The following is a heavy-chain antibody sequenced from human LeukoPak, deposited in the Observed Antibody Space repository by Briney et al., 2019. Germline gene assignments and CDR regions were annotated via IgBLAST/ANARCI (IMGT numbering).Heavy chain of an antibody. D-gene: IGHD3-22*01. V-gene: IGHV3-23*01. CDR1: GFTFSSYA. CDR3: AKDRTPREYYYDSSGDASDY. J-gene: IGHJ4*02. Sequence: PGGSLRLSCAASGFTFSSYAMSWVRQAPGKGLEWVSAISGSGGSTYYADSVKGRFTISRDNSKNTLYLQMNSLRAEDTAVYYCAKDRTPREYYYDSSGDASDYWGQGTLVTVSS. CDR2: ISGSGGST.